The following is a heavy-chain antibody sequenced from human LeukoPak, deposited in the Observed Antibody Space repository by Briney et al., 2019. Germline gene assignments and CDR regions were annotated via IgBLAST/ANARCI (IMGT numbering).Heavy chain of an antibody. CDR2: TYYRSKWYN. J-gene: IGHJ3*02. D-gene: IGHD5-18*01. Sequence: SQTLSPTCAISGDSVSSNSAAWNWIRQSPSRGLEWLGRTYYRSKWYNDYAVSVKSRITINPDTSKNQFSLQLNSVTPEDTAVYYCARATGGYSYGYGAFDIWGQGTMVTVSS. CDR1: GDSVSSNSAA. CDR3: ARATGGYSYGYGAFDI. V-gene: IGHV6-1*01.